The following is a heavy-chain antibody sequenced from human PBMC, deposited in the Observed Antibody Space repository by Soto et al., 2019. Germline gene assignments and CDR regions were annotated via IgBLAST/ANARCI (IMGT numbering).Heavy chain of an antibody. J-gene: IGHJ3*02. D-gene: IGHD3-10*01. CDR1: GGSIGSYY. V-gene: IGHV4-59*08. Sequence: SETLSLTCTVSGGSIGSYYWSWIRQPPGKGLEWIGYIYYSGSTNYNPSLKSRVTISVDTSKNQFSLKLSSVTAADTAVYYCARRYGGAFDIWGQGTMVTVAS. CDR2: IYYSGST. CDR3: ARRYGGAFDI.